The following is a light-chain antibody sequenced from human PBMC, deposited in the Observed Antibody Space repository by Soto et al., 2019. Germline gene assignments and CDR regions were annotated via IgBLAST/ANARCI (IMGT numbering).Light chain of an antibody. J-gene: IGKJ2*01. CDR1: PCVSSN. CDR3: QQYNNWPPT. V-gene: IGKV3-15*01. CDR2: GAS. Sequence: EIVMTQSPATLSVSPGERATLSCRASPCVSSNLAWYQQKPGQAPRLLIYGASTRATGIPARFSGSGSGTEFTLTISSLQSEDFAVYYCQQYNNWPPTCGQGTKLEIK.